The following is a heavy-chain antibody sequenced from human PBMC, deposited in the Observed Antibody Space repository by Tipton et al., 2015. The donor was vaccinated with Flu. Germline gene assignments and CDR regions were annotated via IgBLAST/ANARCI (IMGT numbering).Heavy chain of an antibody. J-gene: IGHJ3*02. Sequence: LRLSCTVSGGSISSYYWSWIRQPPGKGLEWIGYIYYSGSTNYNPSLKSRVTISVDTSKNQFSLKLGSVTAADTAVYYCAREGSGSYRAFDIWGQGTMVTVSS. CDR1: GGSISSYY. CDR3: AREGSGSYRAFDI. CDR2: IYYSGST. V-gene: IGHV4-59*01. D-gene: IGHD1-26*01.